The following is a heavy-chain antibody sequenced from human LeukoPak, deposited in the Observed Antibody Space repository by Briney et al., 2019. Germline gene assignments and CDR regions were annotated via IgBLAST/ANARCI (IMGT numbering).Heavy chain of an antibody. V-gene: IGHV1-2*02. Sequence: ASVKVSCKASGYTLTGYYMHWVRQAPGQGLEWMGWFNPNSGGTNYAQKFQGRVTMTRDTSISTAYMELSRLRSDDTAVYYCARGEWELLWAWFDPWGQGTLVTVSS. J-gene: IGHJ5*02. CDR3: ARGEWELLWAWFDP. CDR1: GYTLTGYY. D-gene: IGHD1-26*01. CDR2: FNPNSGGT.